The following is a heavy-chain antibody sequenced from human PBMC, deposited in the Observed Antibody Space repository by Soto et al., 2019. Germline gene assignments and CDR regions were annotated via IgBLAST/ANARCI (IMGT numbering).Heavy chain of an antibody. V-gene: IGHV4-59*12. J-gene: IGHJ4*02. D-gene: IGHD5-18*01. CDR2: IYYSGST. CDR1: GGSISSYY. CDR3: AREGVRGYSHFDY. Sequence: SETLSLTCTVSGGSISSYYWSWIRQPPGKGLEWIGYIYYSGSTYYNPSLKSRVTISVDTSKNQFSLKLSSVTAADTAVYYCAREGVRGYSHFDYWGQGTQVTVSS.